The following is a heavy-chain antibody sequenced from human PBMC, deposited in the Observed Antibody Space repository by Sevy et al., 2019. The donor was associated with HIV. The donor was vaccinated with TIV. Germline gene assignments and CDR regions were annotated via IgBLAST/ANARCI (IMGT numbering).Heavy chain of an antibody. J-gene: IGHJ4*02. CDR3: ARGGARDGYNFPDS. D-gene: IGHD1-1*01. CDR2: SDYSGST. CDR1: GASISSYY. V-gene: IGHV4-59*01. Sequence: SETLSLTCTVSGASISSYYWNWIRQPPGKGLEWIGYSDYSGSTNYNPSLKSRVTISLDTSKNQVSLRMSTVTTADTAVYYCARGGARDGYNFPDSRGQGILVTVSS.